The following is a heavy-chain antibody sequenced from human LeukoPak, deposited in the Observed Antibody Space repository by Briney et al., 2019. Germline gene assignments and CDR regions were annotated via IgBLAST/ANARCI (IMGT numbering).Heavy chain of an antibody. J-gene: IGHJ4*02. V-gene: IGHV3-23*01. Sequence: GGSLRLSCSASGFTFTHYSINWVRQAPGKGLEWVSAISGSGGSTYYADSVKGRFTISRDNSKNTLYLQMNSLRAEDTAVYYCAKGSGYGKGFDYWGQGTLDTVSS. D-gene: IGHD3-22*01. CDR3: AKGSGYGKGFDY. CDR2: ISGSGGST. CDR1: GFTFTHYS.